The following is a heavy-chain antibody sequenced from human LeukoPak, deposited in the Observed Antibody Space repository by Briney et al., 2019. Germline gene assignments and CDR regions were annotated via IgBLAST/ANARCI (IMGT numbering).Heavy chain of an antibody. CDR2: ISGSGAST. CDR3: AKSLGGYDC. D-gene: IGHD5-12*01. V-gene: IGHV3-23*01. Sequence: PGGSLRLSCAASGFTFGSYAMGWVRQAPGKGLEWVSGISGSGASTYYADSVKGRFTISRDNSKNTLYLQMNSLRAEDTAVYYCAKSLGGYDCWGQGTLVTVSS. J-gene: IGHJ4*02. CDR1: GFTFGSYA.